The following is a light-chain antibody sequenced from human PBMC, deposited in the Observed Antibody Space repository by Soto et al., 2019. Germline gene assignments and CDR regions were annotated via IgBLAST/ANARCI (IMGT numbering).Light chain of an antibody. CDR2: GAS. Sequence: IQMTQSPPTLSASVGDRVSMTCRASQSIRHYLAWYQQMPGKAPKLLIYGASTLQSGVPSRFSGSGSGTEFTLTISSLQPDDFGTYFCQHHNSYSQTFGQGTKV. CDR1: QSIRHY. CDR3: QHHNSYSQT. J-gene: IGKJ1*01. V-gene: IGKV1-5*01.